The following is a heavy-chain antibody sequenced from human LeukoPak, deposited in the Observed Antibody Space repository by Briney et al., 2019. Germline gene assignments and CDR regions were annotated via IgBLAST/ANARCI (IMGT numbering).Heavy chain of an antibody. V-gene: IGHV3-7*02. D-gene: IGHD1/OR15-1a*01. CDR3: ARGNNRYDY. CDR2: IEQDGSVK. Sequence: PGGSLRLSCAASGFTFSSYWMSWVRQAPGKGLEWVASIEQDGSVKYYVDSVKGRFTASRDNAKTSLYLQMNSLRAEDTAVYYCARGNNRYDYWGQGTLVTVSS. J-gene: IGHJ4*02. CDR1: GFTFSSYW.